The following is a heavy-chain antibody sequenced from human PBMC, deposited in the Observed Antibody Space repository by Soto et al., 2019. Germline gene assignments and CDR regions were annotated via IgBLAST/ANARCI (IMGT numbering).Heavy chain of an antibody. V-gene: IGHV3-30*18. CDR3: AKDLLDYGDYREDPVGITTTPNTHYYYGMDV. CDR1: GFTFSSYG. D-gene: IGHD4-17*01. CDR2: ISYDGSNK. Sequence: QVQLVESGGGVVQPGRSLRLSCAASGFTFSSYGMHWVRQAPGKGLEWVAVISYDGSNKYYADSVKGRFTISRDNSKNTLYLQMNSLRAEDTAVYYCAKDLLDYGDYREDPVGITTTPNTHYYYGMDVWGQGTTVTVSS. J-gene: IGHJ6*02.